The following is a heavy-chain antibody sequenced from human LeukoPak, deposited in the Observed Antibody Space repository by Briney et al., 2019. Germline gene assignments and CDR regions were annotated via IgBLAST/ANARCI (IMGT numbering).Heavy chain of an antibody. CDR1: GYTFTSYG. J-gene: IGHJ4*02. V-gene: IGHV1-18*01. D-gene: IGHD3-22*01. Sequence: ASVKVSCKASGYTFTSYGISWVRQAPGQGLEWMGWISAYNGNTNYAQKLQGRVTMTTDTSTSTAYMELRSLRSDDTAVEYCARFKCDYDSSGYGLGYFDYWGQGTMVTVSS. CDR3: ARFKCDYDSSGYGLGYFDY. CDR2: ISAYNGNT.